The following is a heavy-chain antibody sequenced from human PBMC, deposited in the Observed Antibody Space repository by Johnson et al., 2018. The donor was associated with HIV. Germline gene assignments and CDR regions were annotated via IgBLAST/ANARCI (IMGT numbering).Heavy chain of an antibody. D-gene: IGHD6-6*01. CDR3: AKGGKYSSHRDDAFDI. CDR2: IWYDGGNK. J-gene: IGHJ3*02. Sequence: QVQLVESGGGVVQPGRSLRLSCAASGFTFSSYGMHWVRQAPGKGLEWVAVIWYDGGNKYYADSVKGRFTISRDNSKNTVYLQMHSLRAEDTAVYYCAKGGKYSSHRDDAFDIWGQGTMVTVSS. V-gene: IGHV3-33*06. CDR1: GFTFSSYG.